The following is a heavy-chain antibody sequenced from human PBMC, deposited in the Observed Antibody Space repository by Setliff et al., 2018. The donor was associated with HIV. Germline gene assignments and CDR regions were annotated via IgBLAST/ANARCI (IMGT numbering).Heavy chain of an antibody. CDR3: ARVPHYCDSSGSQGYFDY. V-gene: IGHV4-39*07. J-gene: IGHJ4*02. CDR2: IYYSGST. Sequence: PSETLSLTCTVSGGSISSSSYYWGWIRQPPGKGLEWIGSIYYSGSTYYNPSLKSRVTISVYTSENQFSLKLSSVTTADTAVYYCARVPHYCDSSGSQGYFDYWGQGTLVTVSS. D-gene: IGHD3-22*01. CDR1: GGSISSSSYY.